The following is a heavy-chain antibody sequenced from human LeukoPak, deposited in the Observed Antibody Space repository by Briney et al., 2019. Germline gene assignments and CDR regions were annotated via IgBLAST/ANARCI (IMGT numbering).Heavy chain of an antibody. CDR1: GFTFSSYA. D-gene: IGHD6-6*01. CDR2: ISYDGSNK. CDR3: ARDLAFSSSSDRH. V-gene: IGHV3-30-3*01. Sequence: GGSLRLSCAASGFTFSSYAMHWVRQAPGKGLEWVAVISYDGSNKYYADSVKGRFTISRDNAKNTLYLQMNSLRAEDTAVYYCARDLAFSSSSDRHWGLGTLVTVSS. J-gene: IGHJ4*02.